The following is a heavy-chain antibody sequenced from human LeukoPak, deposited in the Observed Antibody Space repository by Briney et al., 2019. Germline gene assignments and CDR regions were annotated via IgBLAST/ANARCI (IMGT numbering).Heavy chain of an antibody. Sequence: GGSLRLSCAASGFTFSSYSMNWVRQAPGKGLEWVSSISSSSSYIYYADSVKGRFTISRDNAKNSLYLQMNSLKTEDTAVYYCTTDVRQYYYDTSGYWGQGTLVTVSS. J-gene: IGHJ4*02. CDR2: ISSSSSYI. D-gene: IGHD3-22*01. CDR1: GFTFSSYS. CDR3: TTDVRQYYYDTSGY. V-gene: IGHV3-21*03.